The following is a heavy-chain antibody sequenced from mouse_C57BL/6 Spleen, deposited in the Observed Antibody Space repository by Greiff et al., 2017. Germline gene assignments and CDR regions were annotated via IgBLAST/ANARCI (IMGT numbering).Heavy chain of an antibody. CDR3: VRLRQGYAMDY. J-gene: IGHJ4*01. CDR1: GFSFNTYA. Sequence: EVTLMESGGGLVQPTGSLKLSCAASGFSFNTYAMNWVRQAPGKGLEWVARIRSKSNNYATYYADSVKDRFTISRDDSESMLYLQMNNLKTEDTAMYYCVRLRQGYAMDYWGQGTSVTVSS. V-gene: IGHV10-1*01. D-gene: IGHD2-12*01. CDR2: IRSKSNNYAT.